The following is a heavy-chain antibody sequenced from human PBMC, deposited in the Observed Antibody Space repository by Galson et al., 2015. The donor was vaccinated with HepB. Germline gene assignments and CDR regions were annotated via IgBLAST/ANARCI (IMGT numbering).Heavy chain of an antibody. J-gene: IGHJ4*02. CDR2: IRSNASDYAT. D-gene: IGHD6-13*01. Sequence: SLRLSCAASGFTFSGPAIHWVRQASGKGPEWVGRIRSNASDYATAYAASLKGRFTISRDDSKNTAYLHMDSLKTEDTAVYYCLRLGDLSGYSSSWGQGTLVTVSS. V-gene: IGHV3-73*01. CDR1: GFTFSGPA. CDR3: LRLGDLSGYSSS.